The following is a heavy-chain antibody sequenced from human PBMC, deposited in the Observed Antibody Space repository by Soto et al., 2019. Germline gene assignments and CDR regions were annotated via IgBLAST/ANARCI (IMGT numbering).Heavy chain of an antibody. Sequence: QVQLVQSGAEVKKPGSSVKVSCTTSGGTISSFGMNWVRQAPVQGLEWMGGIVPIDGSTKYAEKFQGRVTIAADASTSTVYMDLSSLRSEDTAVYYCARSFTKSRRGGVAFDYWGQGTLLTVSP. CDR1: GGTISSFG. J-gene: IGHJ4*02. D-gene: IGHD3-3*01. CDR3: ARSFTKSRRGGVAFDY. V-gene: IGHV1-69*01. CDR2: IVPIDGST.